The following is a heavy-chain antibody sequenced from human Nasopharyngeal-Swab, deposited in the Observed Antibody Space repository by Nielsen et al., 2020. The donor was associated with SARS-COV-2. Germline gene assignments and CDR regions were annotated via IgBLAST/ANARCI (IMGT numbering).Heavy chain of an antibody. Sequence: GGSLRLSCVASGFTVSSNFVSWVRQVPGKGLEWVSLLKSGGGTFYADSVRGRFTISRDNSRNTVYLQMNSLRAEDTAVYYCARVRQSEAYFPFDSWGLGTLVTVSS. CDR1: GFTVSSNF. J-gene: IGHJ4*02. D-gene: IGHD3-9*01. V-gene: IGHV3-53*01. CDR3: ARVRQSEAYFPFDS. CDR2: LKSGGGT.